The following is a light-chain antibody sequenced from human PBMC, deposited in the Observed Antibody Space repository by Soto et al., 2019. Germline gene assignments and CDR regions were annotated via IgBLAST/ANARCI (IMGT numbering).Light chain of an antibody. CDR3: QEYDEYLFT. V-gene: IGKV1-5*03. J-gene: IGKJ5*01. CDR1: QSIGSW. Sequence: DIQMTQSPSTLSASVGDRVTITCRASQSIGSWLAWYQQKPGKAPKLLIYKTSILESGVPSRFSGSGSGTEFTLTISSLQPDDFVTYYCQEYDEYLFTFGQGTRLEIK. CDR2: KTS.